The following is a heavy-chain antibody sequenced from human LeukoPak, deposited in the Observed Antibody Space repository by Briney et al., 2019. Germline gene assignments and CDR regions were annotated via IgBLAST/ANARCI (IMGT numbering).Heavy chain of an antibody. J-gene: IGHJ4*02. CDR2: IYHSGST. D-gene: IGHD2-21*01. CDR1: GGSISSGGYS. CDR3: ARYSRSDYYFDY. Sequence: SQTLSLTCAASGGSISSGGYSWSWIRQPPGKGLEWIGYIYHSGSTYYNPSLKSRVTISVDRSKNQFSLKLSSVTAADTAVYYCARYSRSDYYFDYWGQGTLVTVSS. V-gene: IGHV4-30-2*01.